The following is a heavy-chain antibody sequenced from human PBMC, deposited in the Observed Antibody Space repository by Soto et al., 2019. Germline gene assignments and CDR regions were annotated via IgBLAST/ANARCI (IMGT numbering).Heavy chain of an antibody. CDR2: ITSSSDTI. D-gene: IGHD5-12*01. Sequence: PGGSLRLSCAASGFTFSSFHMNWVRQAPGRGLEWVAYITSSSDTIYYADSVKGRFIISRDNSKNTLYLQMNSLRAEDTAVYYCARGPGSGYPDYYYYGLDVWGQGTTVTVSS. J-gene: IGHJ6*02. CDR1: GFTFSSFH. V-gene: IGHV3-48*01. CDR3: ARGPGSGYPDYYYYGLDV.